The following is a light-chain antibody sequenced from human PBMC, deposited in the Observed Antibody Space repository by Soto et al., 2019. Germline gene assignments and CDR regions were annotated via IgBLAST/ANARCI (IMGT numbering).Light chain of an antibody. Sequence: EIVLTQSPGTLSLSPGESATLSCRASQSVGRNYLAWFQHKPDQAPRLLIYDASNRATGVPDRFSGSGSGTDFTLSVTRLEPEDFAVYYCQPYNNWPLTFGGGTKVESK. V-gene: IGKV3-20*01. CDR2: DAS. J-gene: IGKJ4*01. CDR3: QPYNNWPLT. CDR1: QSVGRNY.